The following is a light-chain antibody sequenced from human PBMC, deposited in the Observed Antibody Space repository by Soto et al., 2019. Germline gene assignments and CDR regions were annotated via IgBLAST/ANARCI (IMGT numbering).Light chain of an antibody. Sequence: EIVLTQSPATLSLSPGERATLSCRASQSLGSFLAGYQQKPGQAPTLLIYDISNRATGIPARFSGSGSGTGFTLTISSLEPEDVAVYFCQPRASWPLTFGGGTKVEIK. V-gene: IGKV3-11*01. J-gene: IGKJ4*01. CDR2: DIS. CDR3: QPRASWPLT. CDR1: QSLGSF.